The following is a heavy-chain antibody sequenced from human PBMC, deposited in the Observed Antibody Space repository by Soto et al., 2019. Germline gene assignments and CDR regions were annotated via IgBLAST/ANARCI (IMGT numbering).Heavy chain of an antibody. Sequence: GGSLRLSCAASGFTFSSYAMSWVRQAPGKGLEWVSAISGSGGSTYYADSVKGRFTISRDNSKNTLYLQMNSLRAEDTAVYYCAKGSGGDYDILTGYQKGDWFDPWGQGTLVTVSS. V-gene: IGHV3-23*01. CDR1: GFTFSSYA. CDR3: AKGSGGDYDILTGYQKGDWFDP. J-gene: IGHJ5*02. CDR2: ISGSGGST. D-gene: IGHD3-9*01.